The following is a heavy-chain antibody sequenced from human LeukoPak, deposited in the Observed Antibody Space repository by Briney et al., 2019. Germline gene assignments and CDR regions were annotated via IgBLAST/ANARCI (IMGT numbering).Heavy chain of an antibody. CDR3: ARHLFGSWTPKAAAGITRFDP. Sequence: PSETLSLTCAVYGGSFSGYYWSWIRQPPGKGLEWIWEINHSGSTNYNPSLKSRVTISVDTSKNQFSLKLSSVTAADTAVYYCARHLFGSWTPKAAAGITRFDPWGQGTLVTVSS. D-gene: IGHD6-13*01. CDR2: INHSGST. J-gene: IGHJ5*02. V-gene: IGHV4-34*01. CDR1: GGSFSGYY.